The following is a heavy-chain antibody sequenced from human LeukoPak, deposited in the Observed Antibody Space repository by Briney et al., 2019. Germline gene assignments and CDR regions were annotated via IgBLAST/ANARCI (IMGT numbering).Heavy chain of an antibody. CDR2: ISAYNGHT. Sequence: GASVKVSCKASGYTFTSYGISWVRQAPGQGLEWMGWISAYNGHTNYAQKLQGRVTMTTDTSTSTAYMELRSLRSDDTAVYYCARDRSLYYESSGYYSPLGYWGQGTLVTVSS. CDR3: ARDRSLYYESSGYYSPLGY. V-gene: IGHV1-18*01. D-gene: IGHD3-22*01. J-gene: IGHJ4*02. CDR1: GYTFTSYG.